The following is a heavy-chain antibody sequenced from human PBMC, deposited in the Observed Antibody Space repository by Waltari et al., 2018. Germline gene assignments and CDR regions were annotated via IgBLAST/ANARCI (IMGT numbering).Heavy chain of an antibody. D-gene: IGHD2-15*01. CDR1: GFTFSSYA. CDR2: ISYDGSNK. J-gene: IGHJ4*02. V-gene: IGHV3-30-3*01. CDR3: ARGRIEVVAATPSFDY. Sequence: QVQLVESGGGVVQPGRSLRLSCAASGFTFSSYAMHWVRQAPGKGLEWVAVISYDGSNKYYADSVKGRFTISRDNSKNTLYLQMNSLRAEDTAVYYCARGRIEVVAATPSFDYWGQGTLVTVSS.